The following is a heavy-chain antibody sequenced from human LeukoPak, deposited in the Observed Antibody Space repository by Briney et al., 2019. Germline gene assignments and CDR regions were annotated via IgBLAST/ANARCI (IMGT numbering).Heavy chain of an antibody. J-gene: IGHJ4*02. V-gene: IGHV2-5*02. CDR3: ALGSGRTFDD. Sequence: SGPTLVNPTQTLTLTCTFSGLSLSTSGVGVGWIRQPPGKSLEWLALIYWDDDKRYSSPLKSRLTITKDTSKNQVVLTMTNMDPVDTATYYGALGSGRTFDDWGQGTLVTVSS. CDR2: IYWDDDK. CDR1: GLSLSTSGVG. D-gene: IGHD3-10*01.